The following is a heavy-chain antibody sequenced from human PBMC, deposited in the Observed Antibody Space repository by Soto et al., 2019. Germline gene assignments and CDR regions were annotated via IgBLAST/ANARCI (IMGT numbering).Heavy chain of an antibody. CDR2: ISYDGSNK. J-gene: IGHJ4*02. CDR1: GFTFSSYG. Sequence: QVQLVESGGGVVQPGRSLRLSCAASGFTFSSYGMHWVRQAPGKGLEWVAVISYDGSNKYYADSVKGRFTISRDNSKNTMYLQMNSLRAEDTAIYYCAKDPGGSSSWSLGYWGQGPLVTVSS. CDR3: AKDPGGSSSWSLGY. V-gene: IGHV3-30*18. D-gene: IGHD6-13*01.